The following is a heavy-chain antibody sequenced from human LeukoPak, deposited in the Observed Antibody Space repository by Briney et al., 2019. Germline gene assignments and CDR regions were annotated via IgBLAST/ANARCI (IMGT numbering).Heavy chain of an antibody. CDR2: ISSSSTYT. CDR3: AREDGIAAASFDY. CDR1: GFTFSSYT. J-gene: IGHJ4*02. Sequence: PGGSLRLSCAASGFTFSSYTMNWVRQAPGKGLEWVSSISSSSTYTHYADSVKGRFTISRDNAKNSLYLQMNSLRAEDTAVYYCAREDGIAAASFDYWGQGTLVTVSS. V-gene: IGHV3-21*01. D-gene: IGHD6-13*01.